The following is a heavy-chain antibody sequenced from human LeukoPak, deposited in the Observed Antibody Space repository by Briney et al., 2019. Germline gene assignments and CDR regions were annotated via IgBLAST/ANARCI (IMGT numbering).Heavy chain of an antibody. CDR2: IYYSGST. V-gene: IGHV4-39*01. Sequence: PSETLSLTCTVSGGSIRSSSYYWGWIRQLPGKGLEWIGSIYYSGSTYYNPSLKSRVTISVDTSKNQFSLKLSSVTAADTAVYYCARHAXSXGWXFVVVPLPIDYWGQGTLVTVSS. J-gene: IGHJ4*02. CDR3: ARHAXSXGWXFVVVPLPIDY. CDR1: GGSIRSSSYY. D-gene: IGHD6-19*01.